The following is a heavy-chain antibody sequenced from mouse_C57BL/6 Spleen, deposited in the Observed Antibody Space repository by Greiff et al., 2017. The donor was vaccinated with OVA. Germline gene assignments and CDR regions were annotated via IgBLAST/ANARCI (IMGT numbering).Heavy chain of an antibody. CDR2: ISYDGSN. CDR1: GYSITSGYY. V-gene: IGHV3-6*01. D-gene: IGHD3-3*01. CDR3: AIGAVTEPAYYFDY. J-gene: IGHJ2*01. Sequence: EVHLVESGPGLVKPSQSLSLTCSVTGYSITSGYYWNWIRQFPGNKLEWMGYISYDGSNNYNPSLKNRISITRDSSKNQFFLKLNSVTTEDTATYYCAIGAVTEPAYYFDYWGQGTTLTVSS.